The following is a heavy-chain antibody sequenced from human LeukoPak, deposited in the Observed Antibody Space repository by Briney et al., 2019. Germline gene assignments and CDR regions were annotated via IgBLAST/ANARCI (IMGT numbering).Heavy chain of an antibody. D-gene: IGHD1-26*01. CDR1: VATFTSYA. Sequence: SVKLSCKASVATFTSYAISWLRQAPGQGLEWMGGIIPIFRTANYAQKFQGRVTITADESTSTAYMELSSLRSEDTSVYYCARSTMRGAPLGGHAFDIWGQGTMVTVSS. V-gene: IGHV1-69*13. CDR2: IIPIFRTA. CDR3: ARSTMRGAPLGGHAFDI. J-gene: IGHJ3*02.